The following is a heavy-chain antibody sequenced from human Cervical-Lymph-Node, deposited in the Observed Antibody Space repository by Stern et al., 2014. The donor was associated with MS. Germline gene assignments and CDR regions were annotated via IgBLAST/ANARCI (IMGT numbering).Heavy chain of an antibody. CDR1: RFNFDDYA. D-gene: IGHD6-19*01. CDR3: AKDISSGRWEAQYYYGMDV. Sequence: LVESGGGLVQPGRSLRLSCAGSRFNFDDYAMHWVRQAPGRGLGWVSSISWNSGSMEYADSVKGRFSISRDNAKNSLYLQMDSLRVEDTAIYYCAKDISSGRWEAQYYYGMDVWGQGTTVTVSS. J-gene: IGHJ6*02. CDR2: ISWNSGSM. V-gene: IGHV3-9*01.